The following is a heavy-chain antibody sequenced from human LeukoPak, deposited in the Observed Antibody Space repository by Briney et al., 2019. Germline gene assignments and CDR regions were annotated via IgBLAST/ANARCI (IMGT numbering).Heavy chain of an antibody. D-gene: IGHD5-12*01. CDR3: ARGPDIVATMAFDY. J-gene: IGHJ4*02. V-gene: IGHV3-11*01. CDR2: ISSSGSTI. CDR1: GFTFSDDY. Sequence: GGSLRLSCAASGFTFSDDYMSWIRQAPGKGLEWVSYISSSGSTIYHADSVKGRFTISRDNAKNSLYLQMNSLRAEDTAVYYCARGPDIVATMAFDYWGQGTLVTVSS.